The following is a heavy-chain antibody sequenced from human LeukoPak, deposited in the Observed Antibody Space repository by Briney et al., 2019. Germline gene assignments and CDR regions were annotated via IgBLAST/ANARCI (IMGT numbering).Heavy chain of an antibody. D-gene: IGHD3-3*01. CDR3: ARGWVLATGAFDF. Sequence: GGSLRLSCAASGFTFSSLAMHWVRQAPGKGLEWVSVISGSGGTTYYADSVKGRFTISRDNSKNKVSLQMNSLRAEDTAVYYCARGWVLATGAFDFWGQGTLVTVSS. CDR2: ISGSGGTT. J-gene: IGHJ3*01. CDR1: GFTFSSLA. V-gene: IGHV3-23*01.